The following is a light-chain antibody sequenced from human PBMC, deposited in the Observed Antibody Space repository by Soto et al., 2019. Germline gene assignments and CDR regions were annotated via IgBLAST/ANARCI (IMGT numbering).Light chain of an antibody. CDR1: QTISSW. V-gene: IGKV1-5*03. CDR2: KAS. J-gene: IGKJ1*01. CDR3: QHYNSYSEA. Sequence: DIQMTQSPSTLSGSVGDRVTITCRASQTISSWLAWYQRKPGKAPKLLIYKASTLKSGVPSRFSGSGSGTEFTLTISSLQPDDFATYYCQHYNSYSEACGQGTKVDIK.